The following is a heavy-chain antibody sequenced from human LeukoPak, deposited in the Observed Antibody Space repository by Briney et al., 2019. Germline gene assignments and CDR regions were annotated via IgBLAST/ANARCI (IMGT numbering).Heavy chain of an antibody. J-gene: IGHJ4*02. CDR1: GYTFTSYG. V-gene: IGHV1-18*01. Sequence: ASVKVSRKASGYTFTSYGISWVRQAPGQGLEWMGWISAYNGNTNYAQKLQGRVTMTTDTSTSTAYMELRSLRSDGTAVYYCARARYYYDSSGYPLLDYWGQGTLVTVSS. D-gene: IGHD3-22*01. CDR2: ISAYNGNT. CDR3: ARARYYYDSSGYPLLDY.